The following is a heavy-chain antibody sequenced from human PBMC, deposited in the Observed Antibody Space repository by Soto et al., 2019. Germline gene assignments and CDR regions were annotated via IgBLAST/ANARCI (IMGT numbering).Heavy chain of an antibody. D-gene: IGHD1-20*01. V-gene: IGHV1-69*01. CDR2: IIPIFGTP. CDR3: ARSPGITGTRASQYAMDV. Sequence: QVQLVQSGAEVKKPGSSVRVSCKTSGDTFNTFPISWVRQAPGQGLEWMGGIIPIFGTPDYAQQFPGRVTISADESTSTAYLELRSLRYEDTAVYYCARSPGITGTRASQYAMDVWGQGTTVTVSS. J-gene: IGHJ6*02. CDR1: GDTFNTFP.